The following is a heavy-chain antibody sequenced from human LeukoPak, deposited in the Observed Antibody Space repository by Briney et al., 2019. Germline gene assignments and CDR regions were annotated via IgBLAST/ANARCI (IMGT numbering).Heavy chain of an antibody. CDR2: IWYDGSNK. J-gene: IGHJ4*02. CDR1: GFTFSNYG. CDR3: ARDRVGGLGGMVY. D-gene: IGHD1-26*01. V-gene: IGHV3-33*01. Sequence: PGRSLRLSCAASGFTFSNYGIHWVRQAPGKGLEWVAVIWYDGSNKYYADSVKGRFTISRYNSKNTLYLQMNSLRAEDTAVYYCARDRVGGLGGMVYWGQGTLVTVSS.